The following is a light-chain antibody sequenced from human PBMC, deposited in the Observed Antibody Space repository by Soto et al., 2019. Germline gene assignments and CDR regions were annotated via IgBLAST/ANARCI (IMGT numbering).Light chain of an antibody. V-gene: IGLV2-8*01. CDR2: EVI. J-gene: IGLJ2*01. Sequence: QSALTQPPSASGSPGQSVTISCTGTSSDVGDYNYVSWYQQHPGKAPKLMIYEVIKRPSGVPDRFSGSKSGNTASLTVSGLQAEDEADYYCSSYAGSNYDVFGGGTKLTVL. CDR3: SSYAGSNYDV. CDR1: SSDVGDYNY.